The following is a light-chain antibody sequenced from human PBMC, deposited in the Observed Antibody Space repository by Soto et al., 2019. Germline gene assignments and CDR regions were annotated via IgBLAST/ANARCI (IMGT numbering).Light chain of an antibody. Sequence: SALTQPASVSGSPGQSIAISCTGSSSDVGGYNYVSWYQQHSGKAPKLMIYDVSSRPSGVSDRFSGSKSGNTASLTISGLQAEDEAEYYCSSYTSSSTVIFGGGTKVTVL. CDR2: DVS. J-gene: IGLJ2*01. CDR1: SSDVGGYNY. CDR3: SSYTSSSTVI. V-gene: IGLV2-14*03.